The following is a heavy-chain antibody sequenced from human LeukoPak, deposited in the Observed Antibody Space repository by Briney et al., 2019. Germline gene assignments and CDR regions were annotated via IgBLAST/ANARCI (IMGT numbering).Heavy chain of an antibody. J-gene: IGHJ4*02. Sequence: QPGGSLRLSCAASGFTFSSYGMHWVRQAPGKGLEWVAFIRYDGSNKYYADSVKGRFTIPRDNSKNTLYLQMNSLRAEDTAVYYCAKGPGGYSSGWYFDYWGQGTLVTVSS. CDR1: GFTFSSYG. D-gene: IGHD6-19*01. CDR3: AKGPGGYSSGWYFDY. CDR2: IRYDGSNK. V-gene: IGHV3-30*02.